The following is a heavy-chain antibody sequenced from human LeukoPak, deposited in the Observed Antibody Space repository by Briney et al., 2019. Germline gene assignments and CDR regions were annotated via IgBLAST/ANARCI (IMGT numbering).Heavy chain of an antibody. CDR3: AREPTVPQMGFDY. Sequence: SETLSLTCAVYGGSFSGYYWSWIRQPPGKGLEWIGEINHSGSTNYNPSLKSRVTISVDTSKNQFSLKLSSVTAADTAVYYCAREPTVPQMGFDYWGQGTLVTVSS. D-gene: IGHD4-17*01. CDR1: GGSFSGYY. CDR2: INHSGST. V-gene: IGHV4-34*01. J-gene: IGHJ4*02.